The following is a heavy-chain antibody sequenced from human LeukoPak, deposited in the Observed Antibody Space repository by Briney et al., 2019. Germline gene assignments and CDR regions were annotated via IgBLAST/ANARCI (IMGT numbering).Heavy chain of an antibody. D-gene: IGHD2-15*01. V-gene: IGHV3-20*04. CDR2: INWNGGST. CDR1: GFTFDDYG. J-gene: IGHJ5*02. CDR3: ARGDCSGGMCNGFDP. Sequence: GGSLRLSCAASGFTFDDYGMSWVRQAPGKGLEWVSGINWNGGSTGYADSVKGRFTISRDNAKNSLYLQMNSLRAEDTALYYCARGDCSGGMCNGFDPWGQGTLVTVSS.